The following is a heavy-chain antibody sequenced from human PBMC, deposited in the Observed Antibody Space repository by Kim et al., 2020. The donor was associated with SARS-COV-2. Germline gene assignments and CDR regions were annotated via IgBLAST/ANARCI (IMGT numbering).Heavy chain of an antibody. CDR1: GYTFTSYA. D-gene: IGHD2-2*01. CDR3: ARTGGLGKDIVVVPAAIQDY. Sequence: ASVKVSCKASGYTFTSYAMNWVRQAPGQGLEWMGWINTNTGNPTYAQGFTGRFVFSLDTSVSTAYLQISSLKAEDTAVYYCARTGGLGKDIVVVPAAIQDYWGQGTLVTVSS. CDR2: INTNTGNP. J-gene: IGHJ4*02. V-gene: IGHV7-4-1*02.